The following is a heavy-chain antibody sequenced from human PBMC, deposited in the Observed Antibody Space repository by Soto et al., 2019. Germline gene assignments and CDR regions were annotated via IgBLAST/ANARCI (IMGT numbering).Heavy chain of an antibody. J-gene: IGHJ3*02. V-gene: IGHV1-18*04. CDR3: ARGGWNYGPGPFDI. CDR1: GYTFTNYG. D-gene: IGHD1-7*01. Sequence: QVQLVQSGAEVKTPGASVNVSCHASGYTFTNYGINWVRQAPGQGLEWMAWISPYNGETHHAPNVQGRLTMTTDTPTTTAYMELRSLRSDDTAVYYCARGGWNYGPGPFDIWGQGTLLTVSS. CDR2: ISPYNGET.